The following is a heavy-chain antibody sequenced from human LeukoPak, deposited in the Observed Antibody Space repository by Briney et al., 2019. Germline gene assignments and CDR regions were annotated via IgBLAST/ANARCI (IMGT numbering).Heavy chain of an antibody. CDR3: ARASYDSSDYEYFHH. V-gene: IGHV1-46*01. CDR1: GYTFTSYY. CDR2: INPSGGST. J-gene: IGHJ1*01. Sequence: ASVKVSCKASGYTFTSYYMQWVRQAPGQGLEWMGIINPSGGSTSYAQKFQGRVTMTRDMSTSTVYMELSSLRSDHPAVYYCARASYDSSDYEYFHHWAQGTLVTVSS. D-gene: IGHD3-22*01.